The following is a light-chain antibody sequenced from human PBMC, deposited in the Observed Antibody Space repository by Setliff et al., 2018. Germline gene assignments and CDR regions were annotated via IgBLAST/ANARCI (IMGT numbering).Light chain of an antibody. Sequence: QSVLTQPPSVSGAPGQRVSISCTGIGAGFTVHWYQQLSTTAPKLLISHNNNRPSGVSNRFSGSKAGSSASLTISGLQAEDEADYFCCSYAPVNSFVFGPGTKVTVL. CDR3: CSYAPVNSFV. J-gene: IGLJ1*01. V-gene: IGLV1-40*01. CDR1: GAGFT. CDR2: HNN.